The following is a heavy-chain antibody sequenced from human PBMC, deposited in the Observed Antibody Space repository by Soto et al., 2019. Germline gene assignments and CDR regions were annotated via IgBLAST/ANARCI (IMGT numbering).Heavy chain of an antibody. CDR2: IIPIAAIA. J-gene: IGHJ5*02. Sequence: QVQLVQSGAEVKKPGSSVKVSCKASGGTFSRYTINWVRQAPGQGLEWMGRIIPIAAIANYTQKFQGSVTITVAKSPTTAYMELSSLSSHDTAVYFCASGSTIVRGAPSWFYPWGQGTLVTVSS. V-gene: IGHV1-69*02. CDR3: ASGSTIVRGAPSWFYP. D-gene: IGHD3-10*01. CDR1: GGTFSRYT.